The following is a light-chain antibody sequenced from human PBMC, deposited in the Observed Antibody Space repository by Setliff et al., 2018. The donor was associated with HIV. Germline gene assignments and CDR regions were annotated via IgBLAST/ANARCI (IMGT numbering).Light chain of an antibody. Sequence: QSALAQPRSVSGSPGQSVTISCTGTSSDVGGYMYVSWYQQHPGKAPKLMIYDVTKRPSGVPDRFSGSKSGNTASLTISGLQAEDEADYYCCSYAGTYTVVFGGGTKVTVL. J-gene: IGLJ2*01. CDR3: CSYAGTYTVV. CDR1: SSDVGGYMY. V-gene: IGLV2-11*01. CDR2: DVT.